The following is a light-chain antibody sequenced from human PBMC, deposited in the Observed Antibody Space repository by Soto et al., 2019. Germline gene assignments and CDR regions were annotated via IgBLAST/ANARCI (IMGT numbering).Light chain of an antibody. CDR3: QQYNSYSWT. Sequence: DIQMTQSPSTLSASVGDRVTITSRPSQSISSWLAWYQQKPGKAPKLLIYDASSLESGVPQRFSGSGSGTEFTLTISSLQTDDFATYYCQQYNSYSWTFGQGTKVDNK. J-gene: IGKJ1*01. CDR2: DAS. V-gene: IGKV1-5*01. CDR1: QSISSW.